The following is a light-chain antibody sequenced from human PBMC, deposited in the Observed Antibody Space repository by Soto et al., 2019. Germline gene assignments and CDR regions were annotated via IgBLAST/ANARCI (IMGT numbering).Light chain of an antibody. CDR3: QQLNSYT. CDR1: QAISSF. CDR2: AAS. V-gene: IGKV1-9*01. J-gene: IGKJ4*01. Sequence: DVLLTQSPSFLSASVGDRVTITCRASQAISSFLGWYQHKPGQAPRLLIYAASTLHSGVPSRFSGSGSGTDFTLTITNLQPEDFATYYCQQLNSYTFGGGTKVEI.